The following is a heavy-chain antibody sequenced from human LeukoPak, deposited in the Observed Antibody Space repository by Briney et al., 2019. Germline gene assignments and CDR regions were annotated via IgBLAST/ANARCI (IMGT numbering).Heavy chain of an antibody. CDR1: GGSISSYY. CDR2: IYYSGST. J-gene: IGHJ4*02. D-gene: IGHD2-2*01. V-gene: IGHV4-59*04. CDR3: ARVIAVPAAPYFDY. Sequence: PSETLSLTCTVSGGSISSYYWSWIRQPPGKGLEWIGYIYYSGSTYYNPSLKSRVTISVDTSKNQFSLKLSSVTAADTAVYYCARVIAVPAAPYFDYWGQGTLVTVSS.